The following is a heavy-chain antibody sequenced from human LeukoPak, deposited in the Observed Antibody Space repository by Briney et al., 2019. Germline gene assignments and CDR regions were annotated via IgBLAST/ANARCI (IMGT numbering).Heavy chain of an antibody. V-gene: IGHV4-39*07. CDR3: ARWHYGSGRSFDY. J-gene: IGHJ4*02. Sequence: SETLSLTCTVSGGSITSNSYYWGWIRQPPGKGLEWNGSIYYSGSTYYNPSLKSRVTISVDTSKNQFSLKLSSVTAADTAVYYCARWHYGSGRSFDYWGQGTLVTVAS. CDR2: IYYSGST. CDR1: GGSITSNSYY. D-gene: IGHD3-10*01.